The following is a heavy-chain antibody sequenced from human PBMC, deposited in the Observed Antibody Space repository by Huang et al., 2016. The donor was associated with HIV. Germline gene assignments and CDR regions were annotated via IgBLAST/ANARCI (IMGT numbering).Heavy chain of an antibody. CDR2: IIPIVGTA. V-gene: IGHV1-69*01. CDR3: ARVESRRYYDSSGYYY. D-gene: IGHD3-22*01. CDR1: GGTFSSYA. Sequence: QVQLVQSGAEVKKPGSSVKVSCKASGGTFSSYAIRWGRKAPGQGLEGMGGIIPIVGTANYAQKFQGRVTITADESTSTAYMELSSLRSEDTAVYYCARVESRRYYDSSGYYYWGQGTLVTVSS. J-gene: IGHJ4*02.